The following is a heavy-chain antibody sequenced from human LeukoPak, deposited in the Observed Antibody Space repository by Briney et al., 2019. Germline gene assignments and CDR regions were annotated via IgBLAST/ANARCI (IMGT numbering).Heavy chain of an antibody. J-gene: IGHJ6*03. CDR1: GFTFRSYG. CDR3: AKDPHPSDYGDFYYMHV. Sequence: GGSLRLSCAAAGFTFRSYGMNWVRQAPGKGPEWVSYISSRSTTMYYADSVRGRFTISRDNAKNSLYLEMNSLRPEDTAVYYCAKDPHPSDYGDFYYMHVWVKGTTVTVSS. D-gene: IGHD4-17*01. V-gene: IGHV3-48*01. CDR2: ISSRSTTM.